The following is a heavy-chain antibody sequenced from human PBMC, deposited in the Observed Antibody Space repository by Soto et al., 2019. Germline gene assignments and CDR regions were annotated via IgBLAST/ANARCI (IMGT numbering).Heavy chain of an antibody. CDR3: ARERMGDSSGTGTLDY. Sequence: PSETLSLTCTVSGGSVSSGIYYWSWIRQPPGKGLEWLGYIYYSGSTNYNPSLKSRVTISVDTSKNQFSLKLSSVTAADTAVYYCARERMGDSSGTGTLDYWGQGTLVTVSS. J-gene: IGHJ4*02. V-gene: IGHV4-61*01. CDR2: IYYSGST. CDR1: GGSVSSGIYY. D-gene: IGHD3-22*01.